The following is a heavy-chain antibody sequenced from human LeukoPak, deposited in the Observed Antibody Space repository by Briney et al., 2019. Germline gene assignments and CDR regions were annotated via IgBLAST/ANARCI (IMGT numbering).Heavy chain of an antibody. CDR2: IWYDGSNK. V-gene: IGHV3-33*06. CDR1: GFIFSNYE. CDR3: AKDESGRFDP. D-gene: IGHD3-10*01. J-gene: IGHJ5*02. Sequence: PGGSLRLSCAVSGFIFSNYEMNWVRQAPGKGLEWVAVIWYDGSNKYYADSVKGRFTISRDNSKNTLYLQMNSLRAEDTAVYYCAKDESGRFDPWGQGTLVTVSS.